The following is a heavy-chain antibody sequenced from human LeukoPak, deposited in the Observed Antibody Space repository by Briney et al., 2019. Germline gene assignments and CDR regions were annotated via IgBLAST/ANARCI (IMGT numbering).Heavy chain of an antibody. CDR2: IYYSGST. D-gene: IGHD1-26*01. J-gene: IGHJ6*02. Sequence: SQTLSLTCTVSGGSISSGDYYWSWIRQPPGKGLEWIGYIYYSGSTYYNPSLKSRVTISVDTSKNQFSLKLSSVTAADTAVYYCARDYSGSYSNYYGMDVWGQGTTVTVS. V-gene: IGHV4-30-4*01. CDR1: GGSISSGDYY. CDR3: ARDYSGSYSNYYGMDV.